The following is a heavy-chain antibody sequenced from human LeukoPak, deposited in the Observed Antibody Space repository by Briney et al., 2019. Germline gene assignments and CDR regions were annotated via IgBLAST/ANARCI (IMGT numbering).Heavy chain of an antibody. CDR2: ISGEGGST. Sequence: PGGSLTLSCAASGFTFDDYAMHWPRQAPGKGLEWVSVISGEGGSTYYAQSVKGRFTISRDNSKNSLYLQMNSLRTEDTALYCCAKGGISMIVVVITWGQGTLVTVSS. CDR1: GFTFDDYA. D-gene: IGHD3-22*01. J-gene: IGHJ5*02. CDR3: AKGGISMIVVVIT. V-gene: IGHV3-43*02.